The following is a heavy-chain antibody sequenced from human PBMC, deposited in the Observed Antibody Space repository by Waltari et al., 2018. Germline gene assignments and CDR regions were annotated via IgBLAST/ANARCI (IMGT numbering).Heavy chain of an antibody. Sequence: EVQLVESVGGLVQPGGSLRLSCAASGFRLTGYWMSWVRQAPGKGLEWVANIKQDGSETNYVESVKGRFIISRDNAKNSLYLQMNSLRAEDTAVYYCARGRITIGPWGQGSLVTVSS. CDR2: IKQDGSET. V-gene: IGHV3-7*01. CDR3: ARGRITIGP. D-gene: IGHD3-10*01. CDR1: GFRLTGYW. J-gene: IGHJ4*02.